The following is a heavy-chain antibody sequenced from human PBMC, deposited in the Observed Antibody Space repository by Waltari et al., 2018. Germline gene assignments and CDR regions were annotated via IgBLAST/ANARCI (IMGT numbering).Heavy chain of an antibody. Sequence: QLQLQESGPGLVKPSETLSLTCTVSGGSISSSSYYWGWIRQPPGKGLEWIGSIYYSGSTYYNPSRKSRVTISVDTSKNQFSLKLSAVTAADTAVYYCARRIAAANDAFDSWGQGTMVTVSS. CDR1: GGSISSSSYY. CDR3: ARRIAAANDAFDS. J-gene: IGHJ3*02. CDR2: IYYSGST. D-gene: IGHD6-13*01. V-gene: IGHV4-39*01.